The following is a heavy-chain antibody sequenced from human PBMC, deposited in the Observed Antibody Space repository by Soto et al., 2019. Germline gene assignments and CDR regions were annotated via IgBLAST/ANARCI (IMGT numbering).Heavy chain of an antibody. Sequence: QVQLVQSGVEVREPGASVKVSCKAVRYIFTNYGVSWVRQAPGQGLEWMVWISTYNGNTEYAQKFQGRVTMTTDASKSTAYMELGSLRSEDTAIYSCARAKTGYGMDVWGQGTTVTVSS. CDR2: ISTYNGNT. CDR1: RYIFTNYG. CDR3: ARAKTGYGMDV. J-gene: IGHJ6*02. V-gene: IGHV1-18*01.